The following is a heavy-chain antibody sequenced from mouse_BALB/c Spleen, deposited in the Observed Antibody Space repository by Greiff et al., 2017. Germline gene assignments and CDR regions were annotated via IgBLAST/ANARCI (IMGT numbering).Heavy chain of an antibody. CDR3: AREGYDYMDFDY. D-gene: IGHD2-4*01. CDR1: GYSITSGYY. CDR2: ISYDGSN. Sequence: EVKLVESGPGLVKPSQSLSLTCSVTGYSITSGYYWNWIRQFPGNKLEWMGYISYDGSNNYNPSLKNRISITRDTSKNQFFLKLNSVTTEDTATYYCAREGYDYMDFDYWGQGTTLTVSS. J-gene: IGHJ2*01. V-gene: IGHV3-6*02.